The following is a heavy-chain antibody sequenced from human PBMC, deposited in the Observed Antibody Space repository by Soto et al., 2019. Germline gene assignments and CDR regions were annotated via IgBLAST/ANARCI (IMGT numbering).Heavy chain of an antibody. CDR1: GGTFSTYS. Sequence: QVQLVQSGAEVKKPGSSVKVSCKDSGGTFSTYSMFWVRQAPGQGLEWMGRIIPMLGIRNYAQRFQDRVTITADKSTATAHMQLSSLRSEDTALYYCTIGSWSGEVFDIWGQGTMVTVS. V-gene: IGHV1-69*02. D-gene: IGHD2-21*01. J-gene: IGHJ3*02. CDR2: IIPMLGIR. CDR3: TIGSWSGEVFDI.